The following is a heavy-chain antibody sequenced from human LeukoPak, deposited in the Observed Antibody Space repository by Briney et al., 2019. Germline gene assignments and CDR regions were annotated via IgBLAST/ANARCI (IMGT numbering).Heavy chain of an antibody. V-gene: IGHV3-21*01. J-gene: IGHJ4*02. CDR1: GFTFSSYA. CDR3: AREGSSFPKYYFDY. CDR2: ISSSSSYI. Sequence: KAGGSLRLSCAASGFTFSSYAMSWVRQAPGKGLEWVSSISSSSSYIYYADSVKGRFTISRDNAKNSLYLQMNSLRAEDTAVYYCAREGSSFPKYYFDYWGQGTLVTVSS. D-gene: IGHD6-6*01.